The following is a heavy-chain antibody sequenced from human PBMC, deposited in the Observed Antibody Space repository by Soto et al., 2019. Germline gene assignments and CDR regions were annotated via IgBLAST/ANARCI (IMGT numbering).Heavy chain of an antibody. Sequence: GASVKVSCKASGYTFTSYAMLWVRQAPGQRLEWMGWINAGNGNTKYSQKIQGRATIARDTSASTVYLDLSSLQSEDTAVYYCAREWLDLGAYSYACGYWGQGTLVTV. CDR3: AREWLDLGAYSYACGY. CDR2: INAGNGNT. CDR1: GYTFTSYA. J-gene: IGHJ4*02. D-gene: IGHD6-19*01. V-gene: IGHV1-3*01.